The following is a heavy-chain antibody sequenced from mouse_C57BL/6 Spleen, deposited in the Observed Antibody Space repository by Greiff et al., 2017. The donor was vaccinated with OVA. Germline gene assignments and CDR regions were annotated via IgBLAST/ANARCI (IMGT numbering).Heavy chain of an antibody. Sequence: EVQLQQSGPELVKPGASVKISCKASGYTFTDYYMNWVNQSHGKSLEWIGDINPNNGGTSYNQKFKGKATLTVDKSSSTAYMELCSLTSEDSAAYYGARPTVVYFGVGGTGTTVTSST. V-gene: IGHV1-26*01. CDR1: GYTFTDYY. D-gene: IGHD1-1*01. CDR2: INPNNGGT. J-gene: IGHJ1*03. CDR3: ARPTVVYFGV.